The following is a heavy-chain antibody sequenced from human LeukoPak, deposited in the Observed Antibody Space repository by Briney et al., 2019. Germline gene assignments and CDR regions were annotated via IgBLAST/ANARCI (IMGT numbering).Heavy chain of an antibody. CDR3: AKTYSNYRWFDP. D-gene: IGHD4-11*01. CDR1: GYTFTDYY. Sequence: ASVKVSCKVSGYTFTDYYMHWVQQAPGKGLEWMGLVDPEDGETIYAEKFQGRVTITADTSTDTAYVELSSLRSEDTAVYYCAKTYSNYRWFDPWGQGTPVTVSS. V-gene: IGHV1-69-2*01. J-gene: IGHJ5*02. CDR2: VDPEDGET.